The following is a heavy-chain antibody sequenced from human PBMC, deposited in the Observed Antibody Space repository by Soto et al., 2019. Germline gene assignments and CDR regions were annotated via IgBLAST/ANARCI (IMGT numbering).Heavy chain of an antibody. CDR1: GYSFTTYW. J-gene: IGHJ4*02. V-gene: IGHV5-51*01. D-gene: IGHD5-18*01. CDR2: IYPGDSDT. CDR3: ARRGNVYGPRSYFDD. Sequence: GESLKISCKGSGYSFTTYWIGWVRQMPGKGLEWMGIIYPGDSDTRYSPSFQGQVTISADKSISTAYLQWSSLKASDTAIYYCARRGNVYGPRSYFDDRGQRTPVTVSS.